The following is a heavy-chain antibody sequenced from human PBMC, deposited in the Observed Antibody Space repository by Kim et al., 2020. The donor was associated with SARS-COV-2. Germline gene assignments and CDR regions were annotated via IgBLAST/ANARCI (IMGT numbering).Heavy chain of an antibody. D-gene: IGHD2-2*01. V-gene: IGHV4-59*01. CDR3: ARDLGPQYCSSTSCSNSNYYYYGMDV. Sequence: SETLSLTCTVSGGSISSYYWSWIRQPPGKGLEWIGYIYYSGSTNYNPSLKSRVTISVDTSKNQFSLKLSSVTAADTAVYYCARDLGPQYCSSTSCSNSNYYYYGMDVWGQGTTVTVSS. CDR2: IYYSGST. CDR1: GGSISSYY. J-gene: IGHJ6*02.